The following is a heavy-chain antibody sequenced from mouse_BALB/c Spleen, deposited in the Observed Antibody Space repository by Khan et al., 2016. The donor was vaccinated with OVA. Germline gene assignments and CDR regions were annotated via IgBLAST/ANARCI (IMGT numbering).Heavy chain of an antibody. D-gene: IGHD1-3*01. V-gene: IGHV1S137*01. Sequence: QVQLQQSGAELVRPGVSVRISCKGSGYTFTDFAMHWVKQSHAKSLEWLGVFSTYYGDVDYNHKFRDKATMTVDKSSSTAYMELAGLTSEDSAIYYCVRGSGKSRFAYWGQGTLVTVSA. CDR1: GYTFTDFA. J-gene: IGHJ3*01. CDR3: VRGSGKSRFAY. CDR2: FSTYYGDV.